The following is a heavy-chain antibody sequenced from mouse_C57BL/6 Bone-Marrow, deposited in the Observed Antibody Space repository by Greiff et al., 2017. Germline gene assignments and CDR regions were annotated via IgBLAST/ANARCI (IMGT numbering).Heavy chain of an antibody. V-gene: IGHV1-85*01. Sequence: QVQLQQSGPELVKPGASVKLSCKASGYTFTSYDINWVKQRPGKGLEWIGWIYPRDGSTKYNEQFKGKATLTVDTSSSTAYMDLHSLTSEDSAVYFCARDYGSSYWYFDVWGTGTTVTVSS. D-gene: IGHD1-1*01. CDR3: ARDYGSSYWYFDV. J-gene: IGHJ1*03. CDR2: IYPRDGST. CDR1: GYTFTSYD.